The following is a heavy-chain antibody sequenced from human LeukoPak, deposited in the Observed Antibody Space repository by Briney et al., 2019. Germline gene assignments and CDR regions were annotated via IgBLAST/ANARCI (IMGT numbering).Heavy chain of an antibody. CDR1: GYTFTGYY. V-gene: IGHV1-2*02. CDR2: INPSSGGT. J-gene: IGHJ3*02. D-gene: IGHD1-26*01. Sequence: ASVKVSCKASGYTFTGYYMHWVRQAPGQGLEWMGWINPSSGGTNYAQKFQGRVTMTRDTSISTAYMELSRLRSDDTAVYYCASLKASIVGATTGFGAFDIWGQGTMVTVSS. CDR3: ASLKASIVGATTGFGAFDI.